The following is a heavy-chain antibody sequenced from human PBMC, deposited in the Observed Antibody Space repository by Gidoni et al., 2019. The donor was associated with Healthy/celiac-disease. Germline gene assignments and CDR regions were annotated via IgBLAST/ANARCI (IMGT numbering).Heavy chain of an antibody. Sequence: EVQLVEAGGGLVQPGGSLRLSCAASGFTFSRYWMHWVRQAPGKGLVWVSRINSDWSSTSYADSVKGRFTISRDNAKNTLYLQMNSLRAEDTAVYYCARAGYSSGWYGYWGQGTLVTVSS. CDR1: GFTFSRYW. D-gene: IGHD6-19*01. CDR3: ARAGYSSGWYGY. V-gene: IGHV3-74*01. CDR2: INSDWSST. J-gene: IGHJ4*02.